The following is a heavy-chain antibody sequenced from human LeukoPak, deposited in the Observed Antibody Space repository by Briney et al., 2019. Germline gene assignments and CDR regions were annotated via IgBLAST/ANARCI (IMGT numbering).Heavy chain of an antibody. J-gene: IGHJ1*01. CDR3: AKDPALYDRYFQH. CDR2: ISGSGGST. Sequence: TGGSLRLSCGASGFTFSSYAMSWVRQAPGKGLEWVSAISGSGGSTYYADSVKGRFTISRDNSKNTLYLQMNSLRAEDTAVYYCAKDPALYDRYFQHWGQGTLVTVSS. CDR1: GFTFSSYA. D-gene: IGHD3-16*01. V-gene: IGHV3-23*01.